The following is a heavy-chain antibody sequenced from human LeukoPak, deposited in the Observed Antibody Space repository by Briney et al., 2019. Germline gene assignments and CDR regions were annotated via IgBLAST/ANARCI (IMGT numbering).Heavy chain of an antibody. CDR1: GYTFTSYY. V-gene: IGHV1-46*01. CDR2: INPSGGST. CDR3: ARGPPWSGYEYYFDY. Sequence: ASVKVSCKASGYTFTSYYMHWVRQAPGQGLEWMGVINPSGGSTSYAQKFQGRVTMTRDTSTSTVYMELSSLRSEDTAVYYCARGPPWSGYEYYFDYWGQGTLVTVSS. D-gene: IGHD3-3*01. J-gene: IGHJ4*02.